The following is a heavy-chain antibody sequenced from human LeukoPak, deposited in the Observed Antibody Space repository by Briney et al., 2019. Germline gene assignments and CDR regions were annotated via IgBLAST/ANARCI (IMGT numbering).Heavy chain of an antibody. V-gene: IGHV3-33*01. CDR3: ARDLNREDFDY. CDR1: GFGFSSYD. Sequence: GKSLRLSCAASGFGFSSYDTHWVRQAPGKGLEWVAIIWFDGSAKYYGDSVKGRFTISRDNSKDTLYLQMNSLRVEDTAVYYCARDLNREDFDYWGQGTLVAVSS. J-gene: IGHJ4*02. D-gene: IGHD1-14*01. CDR2: IWFDGSAK.